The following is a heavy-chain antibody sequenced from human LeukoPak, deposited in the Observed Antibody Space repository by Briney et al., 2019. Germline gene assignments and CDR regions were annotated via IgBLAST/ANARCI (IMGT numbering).Heavy chain of an antibody. CDR2: IHHSGIT. Sequence: SETLSLPCAVYGGSFSGYYWSWIRQPPGKGLEWIGEIHHSGITNYNPSLKSRVTISIDTSKNHFSLKMTSVTAADTAVYYCARTITSNWFDPWGQGTLVTVFS. J-gene: IGHJ5*02. V-gene: IGHV4-34*01. CDR3: ARTITSNWFDP. CDR1: GGSFSGYY.